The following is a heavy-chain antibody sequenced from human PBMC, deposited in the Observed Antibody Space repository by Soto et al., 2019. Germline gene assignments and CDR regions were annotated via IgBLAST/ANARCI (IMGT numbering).Heavy chain of an antibody. Sequence: GGSLRLSCAASGFTFSSYAMSWVRQAPGKGLEWVSAISGSGGSTYYADSVKGRFTISRDNSKNTLYLKMNSLRAEDTAVYYCANSGYSYGYYWFDPWGQGTLVTVSS. CDR2: ISGSGGST. V-gene: IGHV3-23*01. J-gene: IGHJ5*02. CDR3: ANSGYSYGYYWFDP. D-gene: IGHD5-18*01. CDR1: GFTFSSYA.